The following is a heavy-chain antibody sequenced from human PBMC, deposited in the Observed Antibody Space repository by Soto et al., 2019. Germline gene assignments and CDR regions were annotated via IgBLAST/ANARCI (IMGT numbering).Heavy chain of an antibody. V-gene: IGHV4-59*01. CDR3: ASTNRWFSFDS. CDR1: GDSISTYY. CDR2: IYYSGST. Sequence: PSETLSLTCTVSGDSISTYYWSWIRQPPGKGLEWIGNIYYSGSTNYNPSLKSRVTISLDTSKNEFSLKLSSVTAADTAVYYCASTNRWFSFDSWGPGTLVTVSS. J-gene: IGHJ4*02. D-gene: IGHD2-15*01.